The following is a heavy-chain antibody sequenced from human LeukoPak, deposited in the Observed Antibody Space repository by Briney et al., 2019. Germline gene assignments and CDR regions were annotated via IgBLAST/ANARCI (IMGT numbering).Heavy chain of an antibody. D-gene: IGHD1-26*01. J-gene: IGHJ5*02. CDR3: ARVLSDWELLP. Sequence: KAGGSLRLSCAASGFTFSSYSMKWVRQAPGKGLEWVSSISSSSSYIYYADSVKGRFTISRDNAKDSLYLQMNSLRAEDTAVYYCARVLSDWELLPWGQGTLVTVSS. CDR2: ISSSSSYI. V-gene: IGHV3-21*01. CDR1: GFTFSSYS.